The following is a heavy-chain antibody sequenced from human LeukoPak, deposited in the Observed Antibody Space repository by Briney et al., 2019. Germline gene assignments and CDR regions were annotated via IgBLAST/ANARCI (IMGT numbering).Heavy chain of an antibody. CDR1: GGSISSYY. CDR3: ARTTEGGYTYDYFYYYYMDV. Sequence: SETLSLTCTVSGGSISSYYWSWIRLPPGKGLEWIGYIYYSGSTNYNPSLKSRVTISVDMSKNQFSLKLSSVTAADTAVYYCARTTEGGYTYDYFYYYYMDVWGKGTTVTISS. CDR2: IYYSGST. J-gene: IGHJ6*03. D-gene: IGHD5-18*01. V-gene: IGHV4-59*01.